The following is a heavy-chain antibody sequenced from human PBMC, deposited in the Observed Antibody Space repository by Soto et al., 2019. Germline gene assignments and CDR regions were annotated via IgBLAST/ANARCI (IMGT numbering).Heavy chain of an antibody. D-gene: IGHD6-13*01. V-gene: IGHV4-4*07. CDR1: GGSISSYY. Sequence: SETLCLTCTVSGGSISSYYWSWIRQPAGKGLEWIGRIYTSGSTNYNPSLKSRVTMSVDTSKNQFSLKLSSVTTADTAVYYCARDQYSSSWGSYYYYGMDVWGQGTTVTVSS. CDR3: ARDQYSSSWGSYYYYGMDV. CDR2: IYTSGST. J-gene: IGHJ6*02.